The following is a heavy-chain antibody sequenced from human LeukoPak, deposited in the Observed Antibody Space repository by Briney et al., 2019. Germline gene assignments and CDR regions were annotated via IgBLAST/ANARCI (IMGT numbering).Heavy chain of an antibody. D-gene: IGHD6-13*01. V-gene: IGHV3-23*01. J-gene: IGHJ4*02. CDR3: AKLGSSWYDLRDY. CDR1: VFTFSSYA. CDR2: ISGSGGST. Sequence: GGSLRLSCAASVFTFSSYAMSWVRQAPGKGLEWVSAISGSGGSTYYADSVKGRFTISRDNSKNTLYLQMNSLRAEDTAVYYCAKLGSSWYDLRDYWGQGTLVTVSS.